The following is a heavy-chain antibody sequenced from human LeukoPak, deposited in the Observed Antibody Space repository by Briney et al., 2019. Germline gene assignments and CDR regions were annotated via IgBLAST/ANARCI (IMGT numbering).Heavy chain of an antibody. CDR3: ARARGGSYDY. Sequence: GGSLRLSCAASGFTFSSYCMSWVRQAPGKGLEWVAKIKQDGSEKYYVDSVKGRFTISRDNAKNSLYLQMNSLRAEDTAVYYCARARGGSYDYWGQGTLVTVSS. V-gene: IGHV3-7*03. J-gene: IGHJ4*02. CDR2: IKQDGSEK. D-gene: IGHD1-26*01. CDR1: GFTFSSYC.